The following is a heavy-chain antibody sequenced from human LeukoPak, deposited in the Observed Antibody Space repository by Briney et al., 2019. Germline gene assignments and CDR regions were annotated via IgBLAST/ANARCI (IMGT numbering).Heavy chain of an antibody. Sequence: SSETLSLTCTVSGGSISGSSYYWGWIRQPPGEGLEWIGSVYYSGSTYNNPSLKSRVTVSVDTSKNQFSLKLSSVTAADTAVYYCARGMEFDPWGQGTLVTVSS. CDR2: VYYSGST. CDR1: GGSISGSSYY. CDR3: ARGMEFDP. V-gene: IGHV4-39*07. J-gene: IGHJ5*02.